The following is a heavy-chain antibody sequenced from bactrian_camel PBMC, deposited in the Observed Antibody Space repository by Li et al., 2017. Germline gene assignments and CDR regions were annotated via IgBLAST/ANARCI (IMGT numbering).Heavy chain of an antibody. D-gene: IGHD1*01. CDR1: GSTSRRCA. V-gene: IGHV3S42*01. CDR3: ARGWGALPS. Sequence: VQLVESGGGSVQAGGSLRLSCTAPGSTSRRCAMEWYRQAPGKGLEFVSGVNRGGGSTVYADSVKGRFTIVRDNAKNTLYLEMNSLKPEDTAMYYCARGWGALPSWGQGTQVTVS. CDR2: VNRGGGST. J-gene: IGHJ4*01.